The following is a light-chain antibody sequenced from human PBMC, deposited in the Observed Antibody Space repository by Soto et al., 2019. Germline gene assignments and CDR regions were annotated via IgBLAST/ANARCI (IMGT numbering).Light chain of an antibody. Sequence: IQLTQSPSSLSASVGDRVTITCRASQGISSYLAWYQQKPGKDPKLLIYAASTLQSGVPSRFSGSGSGTDFTLTISSLQPEDFATYYCQQLNSYPQGFGPGTKVDIK. CDR1: QGISSY. CDR2: AAS. V-gene: IGKV1-9*01. J-gene: IGKJ3*01. CDR3: QQLNSYPQG.